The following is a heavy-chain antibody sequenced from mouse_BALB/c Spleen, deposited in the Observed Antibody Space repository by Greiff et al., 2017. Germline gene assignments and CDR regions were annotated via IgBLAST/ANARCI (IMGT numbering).Heavy chain of an antibody. CDR3: ARSSYYGSFAY. D-gene: IGHD1-1*01. CDR2: IDPANGNT. Sequence: EVQLQQSGAELVKPGASGKLSCTATGFNIKDTYMHWVKQRPEQGLEWIGRIDPANGNTKYDPKFQGKATITADTSSNTAYLQLSSLTSEDTAVYYCARSSYYGSFAYWGPGTLLPVSA. V-gene: IGHV14-3*02. CDR1: GFNIKDTY. J-gene: IGHJ3*01.